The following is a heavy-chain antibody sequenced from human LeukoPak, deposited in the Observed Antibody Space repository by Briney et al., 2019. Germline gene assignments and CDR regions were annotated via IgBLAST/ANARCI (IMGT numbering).Heavy chain of an antibody. D-gene: IGHD3-10*01. J-gene: IGHJ4*02. Sequence: GGSLRLSCAASGFTVGSNYMSWVRQAPGKGLEWVSIIYSGGSTYYAASVKGRFTISRDNSKNNLYLQMNSQRAEDTAVYYCARLTMVRGLDYWGQGTLVTVSS. CDR1: GFTVGSNY. V-gene: IGHV3-53*01. CDR3: ARLTMVRGLDY. CDR2: IYSGGST.